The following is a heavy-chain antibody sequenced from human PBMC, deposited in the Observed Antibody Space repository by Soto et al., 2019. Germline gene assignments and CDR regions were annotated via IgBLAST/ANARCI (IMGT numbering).Heavy chain of an antibody. V-gene: IGHV1-18*01. J-gene: IGHJ6*02. Sequence: QVQLVQSGAEVKKPGASVKVSCKASGYTFTSYGISWVRQAPGQGLEGMGWIRAYNGTTNYAQKLQGRVTMTTDTSTSAAYMELRSLRSDDTAVYYCARRQDCSGGSCYSYYYGMDVWGQGTTVTVSS. CDR2: IRAYNGTT. D-gene: IGHD2-15*01. CDR1: GYTFTSYG. CDR3: ARRQDCSGGSCYSYYYGMDV.